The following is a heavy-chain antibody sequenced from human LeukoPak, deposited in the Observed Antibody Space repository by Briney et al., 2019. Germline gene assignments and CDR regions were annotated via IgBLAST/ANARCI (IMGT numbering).Heavy chain of an antibody. D-gene: IGHD3-22*01. Sequence: PSETLSLTCTASGGSISSGSYYWSWIRQPPGKGLEWIGSIYRSGSTYYNPSIKIRVTLSVDTSKNQYSLKLRSVTAADTAVYYCAREILYDSSAYNVWGQGTLVTVSS. J-gene: IGHJ4*02. CDR2: IYRSGST. CDR3: AREILYDSSAYNV. CDR1: GGSISSGSYY. V-gene: IGHV4-39*07.